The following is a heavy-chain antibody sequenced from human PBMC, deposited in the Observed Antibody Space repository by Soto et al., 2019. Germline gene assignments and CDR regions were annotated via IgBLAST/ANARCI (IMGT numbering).Heavy chain of an antibody. V-gene: IGHV2-70*01. CDR2: IDWDDDK. J-gene: IGHJ4*02. CDR3: ARSALRGWYRTPFDV. D-gene: IGHD6-19*01. CDR1: GFSLSTSGMC. Sequence: SGPTLVNPTQTLTLTCTFSGFSLSTSGMCVSWIRQPPGKALEWLALIDWDDDKYYSTSLKTRLTISKDTSKNQVVLTMTNMDPVDPATYYCARSALRGWYRTPFDVWGQGTLVTVSS.